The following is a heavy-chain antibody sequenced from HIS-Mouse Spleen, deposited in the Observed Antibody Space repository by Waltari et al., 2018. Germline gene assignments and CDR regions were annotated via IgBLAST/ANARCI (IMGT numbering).Heavy chain of an antibody. CDR1: GFTFSSYG. CDR3: AKGGLMVYAIGDY. Sequence: QVQLVESGGGVVQPGWSLRLSCAASGFTFSSYGMHWVRQAPGKGLEGVAVIWYDGSNKYYADSVKGRFTISRDNSKNTLYLQMNSLRAEDTAVYYCAKGGLMVYAIGDYWGQGTLVTVSS. CDR2: IWYDGSNK. J-gene: IGHJ4*02. D-gene: IGHD2-8*01. V-gene: IGHV3-33*06.